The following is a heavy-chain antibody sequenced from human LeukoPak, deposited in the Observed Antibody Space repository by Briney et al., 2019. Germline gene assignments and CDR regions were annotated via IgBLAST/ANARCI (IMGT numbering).Heavy chain of an antibody. CDR1: GGTFSSYA. CDR2: IIPIFGTA. Sequence: ASVTVSCKASGGTFSSYAISWVRQAPGQGLEWMGGIIPIFGTANYAQKFQGRVTITADESTSTAYMELSSLRSEDTAVYYCARTQTDYYPFDYWGQGPLVTVSS. CDR3: ARTQTDYYPFDY. V-gene: IGHV1-69*13. J-gene: IGHJ4*02. D-gene: IGHD3-22*01.